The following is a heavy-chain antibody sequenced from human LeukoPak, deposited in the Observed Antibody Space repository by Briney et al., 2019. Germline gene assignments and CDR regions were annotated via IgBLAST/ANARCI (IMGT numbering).Heavy chain of an antibody. Sequence: GGSLRLSCAASGFTFSSYAMTWVRQAPGKGLEWVSTISGSAGSTYYVDSVKGRFTISRDNSKNTLYLQMNSLSAEDTAVYYCAKEFASDFWSGPIDNWGQGTLATVSS. CDR3: AKEFASDFWSGPIDN. CDR2: ISGSAGST. J-gene: IGHJ4*02. CDR1: GFTFSSYA. V-gene: IGHV3-23*01. D-gene: IGHD3-3*01.